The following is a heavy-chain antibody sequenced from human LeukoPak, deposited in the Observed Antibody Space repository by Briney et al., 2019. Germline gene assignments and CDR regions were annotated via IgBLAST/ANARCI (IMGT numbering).Heavy chain of an antibody. D-gene: IGHD3-10*01. CDR3: AKSPDGSGSYLYDY. V-gene: IGHV3-23*01. Sequence: PGGSLRLSCAASGFTFSSYWMSWVRQAPGKGLEWVSAISDSGGSTYYADSVKGRFTISRDNSKNTLYLQMNSLRAEDTAVYYCAKSPDGSGSYLYDYWGQGTLVTVSS. J-gene: IGHJ4*02. CDR1: GFTFSSYW. CDR2: ISDSGGST.